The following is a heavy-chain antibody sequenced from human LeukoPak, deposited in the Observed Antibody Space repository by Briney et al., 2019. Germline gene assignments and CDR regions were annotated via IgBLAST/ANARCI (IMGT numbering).Heavy chain of an antibody. J-gene: IGHJ4*02. V-gene: IGHV1-18*01. CDR1: GYTFTNYG. D-gene: IGHD3-22*01. CDR2: ISGYNGNA. CDR3: ARDGHRRYYYDSSDYRFDY. Sequence: ASVKVSCKTSGYTFTNYGISWVRQAAGQGLEWMGWISGYNGNANYAQKLQGRVTMTTDTSTSTVYMELRSLRSDDTAVYYCARDGHRRYYYDSSDYRFDYWGQGTLVTVSS.